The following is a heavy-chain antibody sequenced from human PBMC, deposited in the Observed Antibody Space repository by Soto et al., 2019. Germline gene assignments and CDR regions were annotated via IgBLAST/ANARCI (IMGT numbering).Heavy chain of an antibody. Sequence: QVQLVESGGGVVQPGRSLRLSCAASGFTFSSYGMHWVRQAPGKGLEWVAVIWYDGSNKYYADSVKGRFTISRDNSKNTLYLQMNSLRAEDTAVYYCAREDSSGWYGNAYSGSYRDYYYYGMDVWGQGTTVTVSS. J-gene: IGHJ6*02. CDR2: IWYDGSNK. D-gene: IGHD6-19*01. CDR1: GFTFSSYG. V-gene: IGHV3-33*01. CDR3: AREDSSGWYGNAYSGSYRDYYYYGMDV.